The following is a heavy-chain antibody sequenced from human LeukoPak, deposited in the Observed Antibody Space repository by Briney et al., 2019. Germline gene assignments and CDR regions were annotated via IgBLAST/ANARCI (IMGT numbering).Heavy chain of an antibody. V-gene: IGHV1-2*02. CDR3: ARGPWGVAVAGQNIDY. CDR2: INPNSGGT. J-gene: IGHJ4*02. CDR1: GYTFTGYY. Sequence: ASVKVSFKASGYTFTGYYMHWVRQAPGQGLEWMGWINPNSGGTNYAQKFQGRVTMTRDTSISTAYMELSRLRSDDTAVYYCARGPWGVAVAGQNIDYWGQGTLVTVSS. D-gene: IGHD6-19*01.